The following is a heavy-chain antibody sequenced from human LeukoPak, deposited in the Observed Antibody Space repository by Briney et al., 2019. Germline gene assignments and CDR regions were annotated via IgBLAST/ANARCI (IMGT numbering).Heavy chain of an antibody. J-gene: IGHJ4*02. CDR2: INPNSGGT. CDR3: ASFRLRGMGLGYFDY. Sequence: ASVKVSCKASRYTFTGYHIHWVRQAPGQGLEWMGWINPNSGGTNYAQKFQGRVTMTSDTSISTAYMELSRLRSDDTAVYYCASFRLRGMGLGYFDYWGQGTLVTVSS. V-gene: IGHV1-2*02. D-gene: IGHD3-10*01. CDR1: RYTFTGYH.